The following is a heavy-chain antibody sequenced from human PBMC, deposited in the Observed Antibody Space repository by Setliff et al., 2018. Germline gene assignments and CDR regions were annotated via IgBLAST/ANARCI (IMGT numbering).Heavy chain of an antibody. V-gene: IGHV4-59*08. J-gene: IGHJ4*02. Sequence: KPSETLSLTCTVSGGSVRGYYWSWIRQPPGKGLEWIGYMYYSGDTNHNPSLKSRVTISVDTSKNQFSLELRSVTAADTAVYYCARLPPLHTPMALTFDYWGQGILVTVSS. D-gene: IGHD5-18*01. CDR3: ARLPPLHTPMALTFDY. CDR2: MYYSGDT. CDR1: GGSVRGYY.